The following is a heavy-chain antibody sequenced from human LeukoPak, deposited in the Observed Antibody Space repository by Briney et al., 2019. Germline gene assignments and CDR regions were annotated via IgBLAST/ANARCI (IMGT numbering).Heavy chain of an antibody. D-gene: IGHD3-3*01. CDR2: IIPILGTA. Sequence: GASVKVSCKASGGTFISYAISWVRQAPGQGREWMGGIIPILGTANYAQKFQGRVTITADKSTSTAYMELRSLRSDDTAVYYCARNPVITIRTRYYYMDVWSKGTTVTVSS. CDR1: GGTFISYA. J-gene: IGHJ6*03. V-gene: IGHV1-69*10. CDR3: ARNPVITIRTRYYYMDV.